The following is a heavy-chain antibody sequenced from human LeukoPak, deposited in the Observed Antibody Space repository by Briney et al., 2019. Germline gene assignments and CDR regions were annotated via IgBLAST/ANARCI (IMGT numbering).Heavy chain of an antibody. CDR3: ARNVGWYTHDS. J-gene: IGHJ4*02. CDR1: GYSISSGYY. D-gene: IGHD6-19*01. CDR2: IFGSGGT. V-gene: IGHV4-38-2*02. Sequence: SETLSLTCTVSGYSISSGYYWSWIRQPPGKGLEWIGFIFGSGGTNYDPSLRSRVTISEDTSKNLFYLKLTSVTAADTAVYYCARNVGWYTHDSWGQGTLVTVSS.